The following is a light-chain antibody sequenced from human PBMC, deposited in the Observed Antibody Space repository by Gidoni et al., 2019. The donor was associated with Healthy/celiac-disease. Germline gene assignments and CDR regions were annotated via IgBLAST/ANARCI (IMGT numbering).Light chain of an antibody. CDR3: QKYNSAHLFT. V-gene: IGKV1-27*01. CDR2: AAS. Sequence: DIQMTQSPSSLSASVGDRVTITCRASQGISNYLAWYQQKPGKVPKLLIYAASTLQSGVPSRFSGSGSGTDFTLTISSLQPEDVATYYCQKYNSAHLFTFGPXTKVDIK. CDR1: QGISNY. J-gene: IGKJ3*01.